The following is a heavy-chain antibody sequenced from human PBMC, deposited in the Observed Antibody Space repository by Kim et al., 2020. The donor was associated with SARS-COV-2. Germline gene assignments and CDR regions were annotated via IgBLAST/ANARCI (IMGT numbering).Heavy chain of an antibody. CDR1: GFTFSSYG. J-gene: IGHJ6*02. Sequence: GGSLRLSCAASGFTFSSYGMHWVRQAPGKGLEWVAVIWYDGSNKYYADSVKGRFTISRDNSKNTLYLQMNSLRAEDTAVYYCAKSITMVRGVIIYYYYGMDVCGEGTTVTVSS. CDR3: AKSITMVRGVIIYYYYGMDV. CDR2: IWYDGSNK. V-gene: IGHV3-33*06. D-gene: IGHD3-10*01.